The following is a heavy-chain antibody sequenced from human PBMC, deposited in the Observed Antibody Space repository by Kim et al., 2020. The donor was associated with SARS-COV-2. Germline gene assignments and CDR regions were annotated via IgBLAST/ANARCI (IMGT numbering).Heavy chain of an antibody. V-gene: IGHV4-30-4*08. CDR3: AGGVGLRRSIYGHWLDS. CDR1: GASFSGYGYY. D-gene: IGHD3-16*01. J-gene: IGHJ5*01. CDR2: IGESGSI. Sequence: SETLSLTCSVSGASFSGYGYYWIWHRQQPGKGWEGEGNIGESGSISQHPTFKTRLTVSLDTTKNYFSLTPRSVTATDTADYYCAGGVGLRRSIYGHWLDS.